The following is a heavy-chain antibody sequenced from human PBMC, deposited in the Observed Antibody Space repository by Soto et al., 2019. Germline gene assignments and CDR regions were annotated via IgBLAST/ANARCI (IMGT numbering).Heavy chain of an antibody. Sequence: PSETLSLTCTVSGGSISGGGYYWRWIRQHPGKGLEWIGYIYYSGSTYYDPSLKSRVTISVDTSKNQFSLKLSSVTAADTAVYYCAVHSSGYYLIDYWGQGTLGAVSA. CDR3: AVHSSGYYLIDY. D-gene: IGHD3-22*01. V-gene: IGHV4-31*03. J-gene: IGHJ4*02. CDR2: IYYSGST. CDR1: GGSISGGGYY.